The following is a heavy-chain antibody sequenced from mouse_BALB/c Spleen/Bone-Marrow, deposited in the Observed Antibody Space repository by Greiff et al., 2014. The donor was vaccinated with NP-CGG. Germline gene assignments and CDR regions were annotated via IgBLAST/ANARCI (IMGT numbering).Heavy chain of an antibody. V-gene: IGHV6-6*01. CDR3: TRGRGYYFDY. CDR2: IRIKANNHAT. CDR1: GFTFSDAW. J-gene: IGHJ2*01. Sequence: EVQLVESGGGLVQPGGSMKLSCAASGFTFSDAWMDWVRQSPEKGLEWVAEIRIKANNHATFYAESVNGRFTISRDDSKSSVYLQMNSLRTEDTGIYYCTRGRGYYFDYWGQGTTLTVSS.